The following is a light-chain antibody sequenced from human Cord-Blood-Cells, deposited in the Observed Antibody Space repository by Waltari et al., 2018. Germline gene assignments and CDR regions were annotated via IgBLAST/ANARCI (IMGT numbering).Light chain of an antibody. J-gene: IGLJ1*01. V-gene: IGLV2-23*02. Sequence: QSALPQPASVSGSPGQSLTLSCTGTSSDVGSYHLVSWYQQHPGKAPKLMIYEVSKRPSGVSNRFSGSKSGNTASLTISGLQAEDEADYYCCSYAGSSTYVFGTGTKVTVL. CDR1: SSDVGSYHL. CDR3: CSYAGSSTYV. CDR2: EVS.